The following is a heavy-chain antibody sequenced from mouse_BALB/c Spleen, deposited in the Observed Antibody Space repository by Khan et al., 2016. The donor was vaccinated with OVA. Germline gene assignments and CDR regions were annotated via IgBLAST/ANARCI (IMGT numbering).Heavy chain of an antibody. CDR2: ISSGGSLT. D-gene: IGHD2-1*01. Sequence: EVELVESGGGLVKPGGSLKVSCAASGFTFSSYAMSWVRQTPEKRLEWAATISSGGSLTYYPDSVQGRFTISRDNGKNTLYLLMSSLRSEDTAMYYCVRVYFGYFDYWGQGTTLTVSS. CDR3: VRVYFGYFDY. CDR1: GFTFSSYA. V-gene: IGHV5-9-3*01. J-gene: IGHJ2*01.